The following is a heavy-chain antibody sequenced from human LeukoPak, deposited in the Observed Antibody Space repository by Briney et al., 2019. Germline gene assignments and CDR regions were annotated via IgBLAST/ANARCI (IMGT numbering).Heavy chain of an antibody. J-gene: IGHJ4*02. V-gene: IGHV4-59*01. Sequence: SETLSLTCTVPGGSISSYYWSWIRQPPGKGLEWIGYIYYSGSTNYNPSLKSRVTISVDTSKNQFSLKLSSVTAADTAVYYCARVGDGYLYYFDYWGQGTLVTVSS. D-gene: IGHD5-24*01. CDR3: ARVGDGYLYYFDY. CDR1: GGSISSYY. CDR2: IYYSGST.